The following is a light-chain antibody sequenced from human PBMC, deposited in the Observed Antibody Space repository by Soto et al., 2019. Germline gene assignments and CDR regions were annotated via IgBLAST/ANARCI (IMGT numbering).Light chain of an antibody. J-gene: IGKJ1*01. CDR1: QSVLYSCNNKNY. Sequence: DSVMTQSPDSLAVSLGERATINCKSSQSVLYSCNNKNYLAWYQQKPGQPPKLLIYWASTRESGVPDRFSGSGSGTDFTLTISSLQAEDVAVYYCQQYYSTRTFGQGTKVEIK. CDR3: QQYYSTRT. CDR2: WAS. V-gene: IGKV4-1*01.